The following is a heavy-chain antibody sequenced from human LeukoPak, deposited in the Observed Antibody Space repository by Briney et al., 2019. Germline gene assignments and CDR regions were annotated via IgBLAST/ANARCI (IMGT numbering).Heavy chain of an antibody. J-gene: IGHJ4*02. CDR3: ASRTDTAMVTDY. D-gene: IGHD5-18*01. V-gene: IGHV4-30-2*01. CDR2: IYHSGST. CDR1: GGSISSGGYY. Sequence: PSQTLSLTCTVSGGSISSGGYYWSWIRQPPGKGLEWIGYIYHSGSTYYNPSLKSRVTISVDRSKNQFSLKPSSVTAADTAVYYCASRTDTAMVTDYWGQGTLVTVSS.